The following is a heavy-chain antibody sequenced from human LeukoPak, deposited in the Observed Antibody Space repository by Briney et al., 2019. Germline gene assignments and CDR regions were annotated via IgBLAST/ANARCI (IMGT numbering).Heavy chain of an antibody. CDR1: GYTFTGYY. CDR2: INPNSGGT. V-gene: IGHV1-2*02. J-gene: IGHJ6*03. CDR3: AREVGRYSSSSNFSYYYYYYMDV. D-gene: IGHD6-6*01. Sequence: ASVKVSCKASGYTFTGYYMHWVRQAPGQGLEWMGWINPNSGGTNYAQKFQGRVTMTRDTSISTAYMELSSLRSEDTAVYYCAREVGRYSSSSNFSYYYYYYMDVWGKGTTVTVSS.